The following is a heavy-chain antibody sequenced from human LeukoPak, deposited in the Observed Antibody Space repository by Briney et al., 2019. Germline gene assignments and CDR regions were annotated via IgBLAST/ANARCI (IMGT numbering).Heavy chain of an antibody. D-gene: IGHD3-10*01. CDR1: GGTFSSYA. V-gene: IGHV1-69*05. J-gene: IGHJ5*02. CDR2: IIPIFGTA. Sequence: SVKVSCKASGGTFSSYAISWVRQAPGQGLEWMGGIIPIFGTANYAQKFQGRVTITTDESTSTAYMELSSLRSEDTAVYYCARDGYETYHYGSGSYSNWFDPWGQGTLVTVSS. CDR3: ARDGYETYHYGSGSYSNWFDP.